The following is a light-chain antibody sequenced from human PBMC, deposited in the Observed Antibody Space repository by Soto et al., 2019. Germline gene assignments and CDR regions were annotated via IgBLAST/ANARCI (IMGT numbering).Light chain of an antibody. J-gene: IGKJ1*01. CDR3: QQRRNWPRT. V-gene: IGKV3-11*01. CDR2: DAS. CDR1: QSVSSN. Sequence: ETVLTQSPATLSLPPGEGATLSCRASQSVSSNLAWYQQKPGQAPRLLIYDASNRATGIPARFSGSGSGTDFTLTISSLEPEDFAVYYCQQRRNWPRTFGQGTKVDI.